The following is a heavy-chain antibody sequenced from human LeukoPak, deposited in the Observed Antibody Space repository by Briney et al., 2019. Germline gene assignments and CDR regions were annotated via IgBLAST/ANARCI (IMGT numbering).Heavy chain of an antibody. D-gene: IGHD2-2*01. CDR2: ISSSSSYI. CDR1: GFTFSSYS. J-gene: IGHJ6*03. Sequence: GGSLRLSCAASGFTFSSYSMNWVRQAPGKGLEWVSSISSSSSYIYYADSVKGRFTISRDNAKNSLYLQMNSLRAEDTAVYYCARDPEIVVVPAATGYMDVWGKGTPVTVSS. CDR3: ARDPEIVVVPAATGYMDV. V-gene: IGHV3-21*01.